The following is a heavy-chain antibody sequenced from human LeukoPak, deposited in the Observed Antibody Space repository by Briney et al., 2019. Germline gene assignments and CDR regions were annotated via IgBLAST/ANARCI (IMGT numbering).Heavy chain of an antibody. CDR1: GGSISSYY. V-gene: IGHV4-59*08. CDR2: IYYSGST. J-gene: IGHJ1*01. D-gene: IGHD3-22*01. Sequence: SETLSLTCTVSGGSISSYYWSWIRQPPGKGLEWIGYIYYSGSTNYNPPLKSRVTISVDTSKNQFSLKLSSVTAADTAVYYCARYDSSGPGYFQHWGQGTLVTVSS. CDR3: ARYDSSGPGYFQH.